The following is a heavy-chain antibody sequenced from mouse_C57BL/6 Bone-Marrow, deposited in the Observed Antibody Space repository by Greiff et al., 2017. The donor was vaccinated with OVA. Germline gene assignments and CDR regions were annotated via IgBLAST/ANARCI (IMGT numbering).Heavy chain of an antibody. V-gene: IGHV1-81*01. D-gene: IGHD2-2*01. CDR2: IYPRSGNT. J-gene: IGHJ3*01. CDR3: AREGYPWFAY. Sequence: QVQLQQSGAELARPGASVKLSCKASGYTFTSYGISWVKQRTGQGLEWIGEIYPRSGNTYYNQKFKDKATLTADKSSSTAYMQLSSLTSEDSAVYYCAREGYPWFAYWGQGTLVTVSA. CDR1: GYTFTSYG.